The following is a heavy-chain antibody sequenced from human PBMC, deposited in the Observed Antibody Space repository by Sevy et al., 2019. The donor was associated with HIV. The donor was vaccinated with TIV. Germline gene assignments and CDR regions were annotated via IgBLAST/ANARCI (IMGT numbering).Heavy chain of an antibody. CDR2: ISYDGSNK. CDR3: ARDGAGLRLGELSLYHSYFDY. J-gene: IGHJ4*02. D-gene: IGHD3-16*02. V-gene: IGHV3-30-3*01. CDR1: GFGFSSYA. Sequence: GGSLRLSCAASGFGFSSYAMHWVSQAPGKGLESVAVISYDGSNKYYADSVKGRFTISRDNSKNTLYLQMNSLRAEDSAVYYCARDGAGLRLGELSLYHSYFDYWGQGTLVTVSS.